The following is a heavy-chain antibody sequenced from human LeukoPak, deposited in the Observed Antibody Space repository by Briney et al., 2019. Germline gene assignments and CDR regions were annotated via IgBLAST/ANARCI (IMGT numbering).Heavy chain of an antibody. CDR2: IYYSGST. V-gene: IGHV4-30-4*08. CDR3: ARVLRATVTLHY. CDR1: GGSNSSGDYY. Sequence: SQTLSLTCTVSGGSNSSGDYYWSWIRQPPGKGLEWIEYIYYSGSTYYNPSLKSRVAISVDTSKNQFSLKLSSVTAADTAVYYCARVLRATVTLHYWGQGTLVTVSS. D-gene: IGHD4-17*01. J-gene: IGHJ4*02.